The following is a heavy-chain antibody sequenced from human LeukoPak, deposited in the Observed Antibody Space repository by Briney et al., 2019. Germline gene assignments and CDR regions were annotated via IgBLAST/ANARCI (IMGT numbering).Heavy chain of an antibody. CDR1: GFTFSSYW. D-gene: IGHD1-26*01. CDR2: IKQDGSET. Sequence: GCLRLSCAATGFTFSSYWMTWVRRAPGKGLEWVANIKQDGSETYYVDSVKGRFTISRDNAKNSVYLQMNSLRAEDTAVYYCARAYSGTYRAGDYWGQGTLVTVSS. CDR3: ARAYSGTYRAGDY. V-gene: IGHV3-7*01. J-gene: IGHJ4*02.